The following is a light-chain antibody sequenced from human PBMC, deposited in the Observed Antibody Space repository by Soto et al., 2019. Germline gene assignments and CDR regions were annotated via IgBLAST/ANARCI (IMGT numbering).Light chain of an antibody. Sequence: QSVLTQPASVSGSPGQSITISCTGTSSDVGTYNLVSCYQQHPGKAPKLMIYEGIKRPSGVSNRFSGSKSGNTASLTISGLQAEDEADYYCCSYAGSNTLVFGGGTKVTVL. CDR2: EGI. CDR1: SSDVGTYNL. CDR3: CSYAGSNTLV. V-gene: IGLV2-23*01. J-gene: IGLJ2*01.